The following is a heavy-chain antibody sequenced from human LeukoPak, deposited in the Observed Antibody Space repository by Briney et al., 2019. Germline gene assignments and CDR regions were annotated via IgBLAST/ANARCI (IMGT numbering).Heavy chain of an antibody. CDR3: ASGLGYSSGWYVPSYYYYGMDV. Sequence: ASVKVSCKASGYTFTSYAMNWVRQAPGQGLEWMGWINTNTGNPTYAQGFTGRFVFSLDTSVSTAYLQISSLKAEDTAVYYCASGLGYSSGWYVPSYYYYGMDVWGQGTTVTVSS. V-gene: IGHV7-4-1*02. D-gene: IGHD6-19*01. J-gene: IGHJ6*02. CDR1: GYTFTSYA. CDR2: INTNTGNP.